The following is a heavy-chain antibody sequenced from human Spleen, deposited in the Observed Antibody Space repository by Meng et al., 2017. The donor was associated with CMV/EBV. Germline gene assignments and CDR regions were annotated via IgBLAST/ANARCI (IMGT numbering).Heavy chain of an antibody. CDR3: AKEKVVVGALGYFDL. CDR1: GFTFSSYG. V-gene: IGHV3-33*06. CDR2: IWYDGSNK. D-gene: IGHD2-15*01. J-gene: IGHJ2*01. Sequence: SGFTFSSYGMHWVRQAPGKGLEWVAVIWYDGSNKYHVDSVKGRFTISRDNSKNTLYLQMNSLRAEDMAVNYCAKEKVVVGALGYFDLWGRGTLVTVSS.